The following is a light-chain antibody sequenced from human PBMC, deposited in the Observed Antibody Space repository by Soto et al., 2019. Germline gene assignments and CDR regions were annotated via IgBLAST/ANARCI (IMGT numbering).Light chain of an antibody. CDR2: EVS. CDR1: SSDVGGYNY. Sequence: QSVLTQPASVSGSPGQSITISCTGTSSDVGGYNYVSWYQQHPGKAPKLMIYEVSNRPSGVSNRFSGSKSGNTASLTISGLQAEDEADYYCSSYTSSSTRIYGLGNGTKVTV. J-gene: IGLJ1*01. V-gene: IGLV2-14*01. CDR3: SSYTSSSTRIYG.